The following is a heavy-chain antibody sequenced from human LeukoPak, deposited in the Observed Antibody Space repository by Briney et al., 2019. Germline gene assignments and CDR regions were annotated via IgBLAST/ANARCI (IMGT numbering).Heavy chain of an antibody. CDR1: GFTWSSYT. Sequence: GSSLTLSCASSGFTWSSYTMLWVRQAPGKGLEWVSFISYDGRNKYYSDSVKGRFTISRDSSKNTLYLQMNSLRAEDTAVYYCARVIYSGWQGELSDWGQGTLVTVSS. J-gene: IGHJ4*02. CDR3: ARVIYSGWQGELSD. V-gene: IGHV3-30*04. D-gene: IGHD6-19*01. CDR2: ISYDGRNK.